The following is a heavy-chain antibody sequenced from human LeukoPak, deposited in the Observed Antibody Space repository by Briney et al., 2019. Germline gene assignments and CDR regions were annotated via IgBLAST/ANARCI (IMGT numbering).Heavy chain of an antibody. Sequence: SQTLSLTCAVSGGSISSGGYSWSWIRQPPGKGLEWIGYIYHSGSTYYNPSVKSRVTISVDRSKNQFSLKLSSVTAADTAVYYCARGVRRHNWFDPWGQGSLVTVSS. V-gene: IGHV4-30-2*01. CDR2: IYHSGST. CDR3: ARGVRRHNWFDP. D-gene: IGHD4-23*01. J-gene: IGHJ5*02. CDR1: GGSISSGGYS.